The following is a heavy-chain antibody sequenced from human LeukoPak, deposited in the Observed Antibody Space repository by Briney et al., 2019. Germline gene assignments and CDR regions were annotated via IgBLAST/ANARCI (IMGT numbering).Heavy chain of an antibody. CDR1: GGSISSSSYC. Sequence: SETLSLTCTVSGGSISSSSYCWGWIRQPPGKGLEWIGSIYYSGSTYYNPSLKSRVTMSVDTSKNQFSLKLSSVTAADTAVYYCARDYSSSIDAWGQGTLVTVSS. J-gene: IGHJ4*02. CDR2: IYYSGST. CDR3: ARDYSSSIDA. V-gene: IGHV4-39*07. D-gene: IGHD6-13*01.